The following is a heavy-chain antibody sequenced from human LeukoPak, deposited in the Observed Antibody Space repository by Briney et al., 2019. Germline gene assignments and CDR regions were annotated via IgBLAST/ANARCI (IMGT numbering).Heavy chain of an antibody. V-gene: IGHV4-59*08. CDR3: ARTYCGTNACPFDY. J-gene: IGHJ4*02. CDR1: GGSISSYY. CDR2: IYYSGST. D-gene: IGHD2-21*01. Sequence: SETLSLTCTVSGGSISSYYWSWIRQPPGRGLEWLGYIYYSGSTDYNPSLKSRVTISVDTSKNQFSLKLSSVTAADTAVYYCARTYCGTNACPFDYWGQGTLVTVSS.